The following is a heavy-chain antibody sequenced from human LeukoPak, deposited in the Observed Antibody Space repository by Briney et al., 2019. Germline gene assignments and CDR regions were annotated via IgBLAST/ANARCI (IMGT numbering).Heavy chain of an antibody. V-gene: IGHV3-7*01. CDR2: IKQDGSEK. D-gene: IGHD4-11*01. CDR3: ARDNSNPRDYYYYGMDV. J-gene: IGHJ6*02. Sequence: GGSLRLSCAASGFTFSSYWMSWVRQAPGKGLEWVANIKQDGSEKYYVDSVKGRFTISRDNAKNSLYLQMNSLRAEDAAVYYCARDNSNPRDYYYYGMDVWGQGTTVTVSS. CDR1: GFTFSSYW.